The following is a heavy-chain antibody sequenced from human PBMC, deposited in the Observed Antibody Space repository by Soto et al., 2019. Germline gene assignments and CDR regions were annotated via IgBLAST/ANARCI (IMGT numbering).Heavy chain of an antibody. CDR1: GIIFNGFG. V-gene: IGHV3-30*02. D-gene: IGHD2-15*01. CDR3: AKMAAATRAEEALDY. Sequence: GGSLRLSCAASGIIFNGFGMHWVRQAPGKGLERVAVIRYNGSNIYYAKSEKGRFTISRDNSKKTQYQQKNSLRAEDTSVYYCAKMAAATRAEEALDYWGQGTLVTVSS. CDR2: IRYNGSNI. J-gene: IGHJ4*02.